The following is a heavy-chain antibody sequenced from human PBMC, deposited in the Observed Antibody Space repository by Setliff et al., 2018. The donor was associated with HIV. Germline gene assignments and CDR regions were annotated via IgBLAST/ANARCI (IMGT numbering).Heavy chain of an antibody. Sequence: GGSLRLSCAASGFTFRNHYMSWVRQAPGKGLVWVSRINTDGSSATYADSVKGRFTISRDNAKSSLYLQMDSLRVEDTSVYYCWSGYTSGRWGQGTLVTVSS. V-gene: IGHV3-74*03. J-gene: IGHJ4*02. CDR3: WSGYTSGR. CDR1: GFTFRNHY. CDR2: INTDGSSA. D-gene: IGHD3-3*01.